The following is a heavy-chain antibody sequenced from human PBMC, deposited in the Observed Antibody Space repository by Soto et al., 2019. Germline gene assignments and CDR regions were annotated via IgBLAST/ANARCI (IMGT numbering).Heavy chain of an antibody. Sequence: GGSLRLSCAASGFTFSSYAMSWVRQAPGKGLEWVSAISGSGGSTYYADSVKGRFTISRDNSKNTLYLQMNSLRAEDTAVYYCAKGGRGVTTNAGAFDIWGQGTMVTVSS. CDR1: GFTFSSYA. CDR2: ISGSGGST. D-gene: IGHD4-17*01. CDR3: AKGGRGVTTNAGAFDI. V-gene: IGHV3-23*01. J-gene: IGHJ3*02.